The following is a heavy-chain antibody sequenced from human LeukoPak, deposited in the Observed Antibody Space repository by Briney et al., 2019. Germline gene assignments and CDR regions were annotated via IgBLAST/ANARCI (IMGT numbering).Heavy chain of an antibody. CDR1: GFTFSSYG. CDR2: IRYDGSNK. V-gene: IGHV3-30*02. D-gene: IGHD3-16*01. CDR3: ARTRGRDFDY. J-gene: IGHJ4*02. Sequence: GGSLRLSCAASGFTFSSYGMHWVRQAPGKGLEWVAFIRYDGSNKYYADSVKGRFTISRDNSKNTLYLQMNSLRAEDTAVYYCARTRGRDFDYWGQGTLVTVSS.